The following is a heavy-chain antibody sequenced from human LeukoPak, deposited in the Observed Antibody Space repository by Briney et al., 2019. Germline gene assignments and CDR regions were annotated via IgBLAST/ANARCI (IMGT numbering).Heavy chain of an antibody. D-gene: IGHD1-26*01. Sequence: GGPLRLSCAASGFTFSSYAMSWVRQAPGKGLEWVAVTWYDGSNKYYADSVKGRFTISRDNYKNTLYLQMNSLRAEDTAVYYCARELPTIIVGATSFDYWGQGTLVTVSS. CDR3: ARELPTIIVGATSFDY. CDR2: TWYDGSNK. V-gene: IGHV3-33*08. J-gene: IGHJ4*02. CDR1: GFTFSSYA.